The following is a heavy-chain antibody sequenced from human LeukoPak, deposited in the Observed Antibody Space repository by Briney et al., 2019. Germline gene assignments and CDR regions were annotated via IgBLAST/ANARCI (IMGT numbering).Heavy chain of an antibody. V-gene: IGHV3-74*01. CDR1: GFTLSSYW. CDR3: ARGTGNFYDSSGYYFLDS. J-gene: IGHJ5*01. D-gene: IGHD3-22*01. Sequence: GGSLRLSCAGSGFTLSSYWMHWVRQAPGKGLVWVSRMNTDVSSTRYADFVKGRFTISRDNAKSTVYLQMNSLRADDTAVYYCARGTGNFYDSSGYYFLDSWGQGTLITLAS. CDR2: MNTDVSST.